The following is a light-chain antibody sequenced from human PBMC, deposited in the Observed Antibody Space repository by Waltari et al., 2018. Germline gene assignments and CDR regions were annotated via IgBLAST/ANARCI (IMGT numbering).Light chain of an antibody. V-gene: IGLV2-11*01. Sequence: QSALTQPRSVSGSPGQSVTISCTGASSDVGSNNRVSWYQQSPGTAPKLIIHDVDKWPSGVPDRFSGSKSGNTASLTISGLQGEDEADYYCCSYAGRYTWVFGGGTKLTVL. CDR3: CSYAGRYTWV. J-gene: IGLJ3*02. CDR1: SSDVGSNNR. CDR2: DVD.